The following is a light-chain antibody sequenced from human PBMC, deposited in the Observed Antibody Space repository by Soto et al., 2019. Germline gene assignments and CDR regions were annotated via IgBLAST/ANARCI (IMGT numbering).Light chain of an antibody. V-gene: IGLV2-14*01. CDR2: EVS. J-gene: IGLJ1*01. CDR3: ASLTTTNFA. Sequence: QSALTQPASVSGSPGQSVTISCTGTSSDIGAYNLVSWYQHHPDKAPKLMISEVSNRPSGVSDRFSGSKSGNTASLTISGLQSEDEADYYCASLTTTNFAFGTGTKVTVL. CDR1: SSDIGAYNL.